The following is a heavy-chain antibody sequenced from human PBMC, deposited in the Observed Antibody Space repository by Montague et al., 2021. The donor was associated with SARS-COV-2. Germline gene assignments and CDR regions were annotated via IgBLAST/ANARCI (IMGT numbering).Heavy chain of an antibody. J-gene: IGHJ6*02. CDR3: ARRIDYYGIDV. D-gene: IGHD1-26*01. V-gene: IGHV4-61*02. Sequence: TLSLTCTVSGGSISSGSHYWSWIRQPAGKGLEWIGRIDTSGNTKYIPSLKSRVTISVDTSKNQFSLKLSSVTAADTAVYYCARRIDYYGIDVWGQGTTVTVSS. CDR1: GGSISSGSHY. CDR2: IDTSGNT.